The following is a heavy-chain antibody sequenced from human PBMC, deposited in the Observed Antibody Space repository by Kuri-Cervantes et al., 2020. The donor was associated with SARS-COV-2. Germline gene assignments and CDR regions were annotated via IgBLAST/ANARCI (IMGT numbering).Heavy chain of an antibody. J-gene: IGHJ4*02. Sequence: GGSLRLSCAASGFTFSSYAMHWVRQAPGKGLEWVAVISYDGSNKYYADSVKGRFTISRDNSKNTLYLQMNSLRAEDTAVYYCARDYRGWELFDYWGQGTLVTVSS. CDR3: ARDYRGWELFDY. CDR1: GFTFSSYA. V-gene: IGHV3-30-3*01. D-gene: IGHD1-26*01. CDR2: ISYDGSNK.